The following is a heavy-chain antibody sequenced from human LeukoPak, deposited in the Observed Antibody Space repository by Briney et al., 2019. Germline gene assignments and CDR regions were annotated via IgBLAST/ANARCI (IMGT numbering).Heavy chain of an antibody. CDR3: ATLTTPGWLNP. Sequence: SETLSLTCTVSGGSISSTSYYWGWIRQPPGKGLEWIGNIYYSGSTYYNPSLKSRVTISVDTSKNQFSLKLSSVTAADTAVYYCATLTTPGWLNPWGQGTLVTVSS. CDR2: IYYSGST. J-gene: IGHJ5*02. D-gene: IGHD1-1*01. CDR1: GGSISSTSYY. V-gene: IGHV4-39*07.